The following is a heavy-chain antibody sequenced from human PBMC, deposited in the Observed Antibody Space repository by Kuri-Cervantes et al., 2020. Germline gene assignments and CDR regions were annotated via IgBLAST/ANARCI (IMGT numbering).Heavy chain of an antibody. CDR3: AKGGWELRTDGRKFDY. Sequence: GGFLRLSCAAPGFAFGSYMMTWVRQAPGKGLEWVSGISWNSGSICYADSVKGRFTIARDNAKNSLYLQMNSLRAEDTALYYCAKGGWELRTDGRKFDYWGQGTLVTVSS. CDR2: ISWNSGSI. V-gene: IGHV3-9*01. CDR1: GFAFGSYM. D-gene: IGHD1-26*01. J-gene: IGHJ4*02.